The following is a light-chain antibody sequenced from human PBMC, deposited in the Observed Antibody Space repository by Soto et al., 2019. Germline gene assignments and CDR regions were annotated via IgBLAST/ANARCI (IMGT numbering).Light chain of an antibody. Sequence: EIVMTQSPATLSVSPGERATLSCRASQSIRSNLAWYQQKPGQAPRLLIYGASTRATDIPARFSGSGSGTEFTLTISSLQSEDFALYYCQQYNNWPPWTFDQGTKVDIK. V-gene: IGKV3-15*01. CDR2: GAS. CDR1: QSIRSN. CDR3: QQYNNWPPWT. J-gene: IGKJ1*01.